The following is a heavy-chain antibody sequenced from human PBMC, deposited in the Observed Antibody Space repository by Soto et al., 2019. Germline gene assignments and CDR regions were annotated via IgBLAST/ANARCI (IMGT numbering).Heavy chain of an antibody. Sequence: PSETLSLTCTVSGGSINSGVDFWSWIRQHPGKGLEWIGYISHSGRAFYNPSLKSRVSISVDTSKNQFSLKLNSVTAADTAVYYCARGSNYGSRFDYWGQGTLVTVSS. CDR1: GGSINSGVDF. D-gene: IGHD3-10*01. J-gene: IGHJ4*02. CDR3: ARGSNYGSRFDY. CDR2: ISHSGRA. V-gene: IGHV4-31*03.